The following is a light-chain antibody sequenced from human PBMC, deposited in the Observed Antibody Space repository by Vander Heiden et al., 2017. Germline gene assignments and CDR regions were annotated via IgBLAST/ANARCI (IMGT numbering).Light chain of an antibody. CDR1: SPNIGSNA. CDR3: AAWDDSLNGVI. J-gene: IGLJ2*01. CDR2: YDD. Sequence: QSVLTQPPSVSEAPTQRVTITCSGSSPNIGSNAVNWYQQLPGKAPKLLIFYDDLLPSGVSDRFSGSKSGTSASLAISGLQSEDEADYYCAAWDDSLNGVIFGGGTRLTVL. V-gene: IGLV1-36*01.